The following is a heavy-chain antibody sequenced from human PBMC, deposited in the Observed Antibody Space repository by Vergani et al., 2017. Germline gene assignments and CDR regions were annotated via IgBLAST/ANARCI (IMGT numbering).Heavy chain of an antibody. Sequence: QVQLQESGPGLVKPSQTLSLTCTVSGGSISSGGYYWSWIRQHPGKGLEWIGYIYYSGSTYYNPSLKSRVTISVDTSKNQFSLKLSSVTAADTAVYYCAREYSSSSGPDYYYYYYMDVWGKGTTVTVSS. CDR3: AREYSSSSGPDYYYYYYMDV. D-gene: IGHD6-6*01. J-gene: IGHJ6*03. CDR1: GGSISSGGYY. CDR2: IYYSGST. V-gene: IGHV4-31*03.